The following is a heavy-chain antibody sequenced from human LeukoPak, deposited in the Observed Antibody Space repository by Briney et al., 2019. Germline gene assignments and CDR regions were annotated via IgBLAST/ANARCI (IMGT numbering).Heavy chain of an antibody. D-gene: IGHD3-22*01. V-gene: IGHV4-39*07. J-gene: IGHJ4*02. Sequence: TSETLSLTCTVSGGSISTSSYSWGWIRQPPGKGLEWIGAIYYTGSTNYNPSLKSRVTISVDTSKNQFSLKLSSVTAADTAVYYCARYRTGGDSSGSSSISYFDYWGQGTLVTVSS. CDR1: GGSISTSSYS. CDR3: ARYRTGGDSSGSSSISYFDY. CDR2: IYYTGST.